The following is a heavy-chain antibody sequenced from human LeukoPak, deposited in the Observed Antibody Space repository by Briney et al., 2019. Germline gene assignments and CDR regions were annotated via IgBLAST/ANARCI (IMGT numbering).Heavy chain of an antibody. Sequence: PSETLSLTCTVSGGSISSYYWSWIRQPPGKGLEWIGYIYYSGSTNYNPSLKSRVTISVDTSKNQFSLKLSSVTAADTAVYYCARHRPTYYYYYGVDVWGQGTTVTVSS. V-gene: IGHV4-59*08. CDR3: ARHRPTYYYYYGVDV. CDR1: GGSISSYY. CDR2: IYYSGST. J-gene: IGHJ6*02.